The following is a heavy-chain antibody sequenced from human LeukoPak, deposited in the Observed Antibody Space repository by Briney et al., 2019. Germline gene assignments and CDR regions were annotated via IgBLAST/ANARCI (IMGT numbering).Heavy chain of an antibody. V-gene: IGHV4-34*01. CDR3: AKPSGIFGESISRDYYYYMDV. J-gene: IGHJ6*03. D-gene: IGHD3-3*01. CDR1: GGSFSGYY. Sequence: PSETLSLTCAVYGGSFSGYYWSWIRQPPGKGLEWIGEINHSGSTNYNPSLKSRVTISVDTSKNQFSLKLSSVTAADTAVYYCAKPSGIFGESISRDYYYYMDVWGKGTTVIVSS. CDR2: INHSGST.